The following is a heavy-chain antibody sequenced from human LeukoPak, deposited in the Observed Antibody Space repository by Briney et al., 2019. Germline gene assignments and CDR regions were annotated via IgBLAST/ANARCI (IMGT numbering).Heavy chain of an antibody. Sequence: PSETLSLTCTVSGGSISNYYWSWIRQPPGKGLEWIGEINHSGSTNYNPSLKSRVTISVDTSKNQFSLKLSSVTAADTAVYYCAGVVKGWFGKQNWFDPWGQGTLVTVSS. J-gene: IGHJ5*02. CDR2: INHSGST. CDR3: AGVVKGWFGKQNWFDP. CDR1: GGSISNYY. D-gene: IGHD3-10*01. V-gene: IGHV4-34*01.